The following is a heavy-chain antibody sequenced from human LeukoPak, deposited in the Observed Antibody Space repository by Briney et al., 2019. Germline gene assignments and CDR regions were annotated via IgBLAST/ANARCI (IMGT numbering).Heavy chain of an antibody. V-gene: IGHV4-34*01. CDR3: ARVPTMVRGVNGWFDP. CDR2: INHGGST. J-gene: IGHJ5*02. Sequence: PSETLSLTCAGYGGSFSGYYWSWIRQPPGKGLEWIGEINHGGSTNYNPSLKSRVTISVDTSKNQFSLKLSSVTAADTAVYYCARVPTMVRGVNGWFDPWGQGTLVTVSS. D-gene: IGHD3-10*01. CDR1: GGSFSGYY.